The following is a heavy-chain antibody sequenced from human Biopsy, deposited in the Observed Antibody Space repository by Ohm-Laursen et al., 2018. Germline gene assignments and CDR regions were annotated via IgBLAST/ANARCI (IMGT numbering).Heavy chain of an antibody. V-gene: IGHV4-34*01. J-gene: IGHJ6*02. D-gene: IGHD5-12*01. CDR2: INQSGST. CDR1: GGSLSGYF. CDR3: ARGSGYFKLDV. Sequence: GTLSLTCAVYGGSLSGYFWNWIRQPPGKGLEWIGEINQSGSTKYNPSLKRRATLSADSSNSQFSLRLTSVTAADTAIYYCARGSGYFKLDVWGQGTTVTVSS.